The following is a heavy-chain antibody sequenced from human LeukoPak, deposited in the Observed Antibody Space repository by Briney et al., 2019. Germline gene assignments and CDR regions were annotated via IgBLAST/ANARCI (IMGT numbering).Heavy chain of an antibody. CDR2: ITAGSDTI. D-gene: IGHD3-22*01. CDR3: ARDGVHYDSSGYYRYYFDL. CDR1: GYTFTSYD. V-gene: IGHV3-48*01. J-gene: IGHJ4*02. Sequence: ASVKVSCKASGYTFTSYDINWVRQAPGKGLEWISYITAGSDTIFYADSVEGRFTISRDNSKNSLYLQMNSLRVEDTAVYYCARDGVHYDSSGYYRYYFDLWGQGTLVTVSS.